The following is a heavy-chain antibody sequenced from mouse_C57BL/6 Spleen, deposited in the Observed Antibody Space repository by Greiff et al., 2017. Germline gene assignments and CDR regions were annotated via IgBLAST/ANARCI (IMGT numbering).Heavy chain of an antibody. CDR1: GYTFTDYN. CDR2: INPNNGGT. D-gene: IGHD2-4*01. Sequence: EVQLQQSGPELVKPGASVKIPCKASGYTFTDYNMDWVKQSHGKSLEWIGAINPNNGGTIYNQKFKGKATLTVDKSSSTAYMELRSLTSEDTAVYYCARGGLRRLFAYWGQGTLVTVSA. V-gene: IGHV1-18*01. CDR3: ARGGLRRLFAY. J-gene: IGHJ3*01.